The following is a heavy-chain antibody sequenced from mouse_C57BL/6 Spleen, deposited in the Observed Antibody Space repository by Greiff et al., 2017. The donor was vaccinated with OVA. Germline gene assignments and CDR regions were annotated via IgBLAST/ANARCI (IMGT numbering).Heavy chain of an antibody. D-gene: IGHD2-4*01. Sequence: VKLVESGPGLVQPSQSLSITCTVSGSSLTSYGVHWVRQSPGKGLEWLGVIWRGGSTDYNAAFMSRLSITKDNSKSQVFFKMNSLQADDTAIYYCAKMGDYGYAMDYWGQGTSVTVSS. CDR3: AKMGDYGYAMDY. CDR1: GSSLTSYG. J-gene: IGHJ4*01. CDR2: IWRGGST. V-gene: IGHV2-5*01.